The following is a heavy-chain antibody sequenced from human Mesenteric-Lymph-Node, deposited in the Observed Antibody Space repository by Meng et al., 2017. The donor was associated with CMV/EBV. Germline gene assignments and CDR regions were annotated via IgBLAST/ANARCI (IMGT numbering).Heavy chain of an antibody. CDR1: GFTFSKCA. V-gene: IGHV3-23*01. D-gene: IGHD1-20*01. CDR2: ISGGGGNT. CDR3: AKGITGLY. J-gene: IGHJ4*02. Sequence: GESLKISCAASGFTFSKCAMSWVRQAPGKGLEWVSGISGGGGNTYYAYYANSVKGRFTISRDNSKNTLYLQMNSLRAEDTAVYYCAKGITGLYWGQGTLVTVSS.